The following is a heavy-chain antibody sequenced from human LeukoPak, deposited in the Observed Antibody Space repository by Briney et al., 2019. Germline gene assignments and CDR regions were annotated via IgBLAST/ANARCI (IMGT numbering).Heavy chain of an antibody. CDR3: ARTTTYSSGWYGAY. Sequence: GESLKISCKGSGYRYSDYWIGWVRQMPGKGLEWMGIIYGGDSETRYSPSLQGQGTISADKSINTAYLQWSSLKAPGNAMYYCARTTTYSSGWYGAYWGQGSLVAVSS. J-gene: IGHJ4*02. V-gene: IGHV5-51*01. CDR1: GYRYSDYW. CDR2: IYGGDSET. D-gene: IGHD6-19*01.